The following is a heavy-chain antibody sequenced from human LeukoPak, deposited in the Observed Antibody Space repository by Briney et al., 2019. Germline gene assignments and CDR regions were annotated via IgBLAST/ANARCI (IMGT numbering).Heavy chain of an antibody. CDR2: IYHSGIT. J-gene: IGHJ5*02. D-gene: IGHD6-19*01. CDR1: GYSIRSGYY. V-gene: IGHV4-38-2*01. CDR3: SIRSPSSGSCCPYNWFGP. Sequence: SETLSLTCAVSGYSIRSGYYWGGIRQSPGEGLEWIGNIYHSGITYYNPSLKSRVTILVDASKNQLSLRLSTVTAADTAVYYCSIRSPSSGSCCPYNWFGPWGQGTLVTVSS.